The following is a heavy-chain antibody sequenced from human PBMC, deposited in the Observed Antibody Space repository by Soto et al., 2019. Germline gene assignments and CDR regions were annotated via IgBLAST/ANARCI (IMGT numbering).Heavy chain of an antibody. CDR1: GFTVSSYL. CDR3: ARVNYGDDGGVYDY. V-gene: IGHV3-74*01. Sequence: EVQLVASGGGLVQPGGSLRLSCAASGFTVSSYLRHWVRQAPGKGLVWVSRINSDGSSTSFADSVKGRFTISRDNAKNTLYLQMNSLRAEDTAVYYCARVNYGDDGGVYDYWGQGTLVTVSS. D-gene: IGHD4-17*01. J-gene: IGHJ4*02. CDR2: INSDGSST.